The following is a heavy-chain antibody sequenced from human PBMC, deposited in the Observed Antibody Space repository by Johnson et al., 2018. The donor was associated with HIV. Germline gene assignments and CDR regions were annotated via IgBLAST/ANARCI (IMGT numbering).Heavy chain of an antibody. J-gene: IGHJ3*02. CDR2: ISSSGTTV. CDR3: ARVVGYKYGSAGDNDAFDI. D-gene: IGHD5-18*01. Sequence: QEKLVESGGGLVNPGGSLRLSCAASGFTFSDYYMSWIRQTPGKGLEWVSYISSSGTTVYYADSVKGRFSISRDNAKHSLSLHMNSLRADDTAVYYCARVVGYKYGSAGDNDAFDIWGQGTIVTVSS. CDR1: GFTFSDYY. V-gene: IGHV3-11*04.